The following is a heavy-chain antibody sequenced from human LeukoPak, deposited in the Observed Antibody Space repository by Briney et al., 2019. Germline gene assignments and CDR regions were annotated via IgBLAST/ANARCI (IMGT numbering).Heavy chain of an antibody. CDR3: ARDYHPSGFDY. V-gene: IGHV4-4*02. CDR2: IYHSGST. J-gene: IGHJ4*02. CDR1: GGSISNSNW. D-gene: IGHD2-2*01. Sequence: SETLSLTCAVSGGSISNSNWWSWVRQPPGKGLEWIGEIYHSGSTNYNPSLKSRVTISLDKSKNQFSLKLSSVTAADTAVYYCARDYHPSGFDYWGQGTLVTVSS.